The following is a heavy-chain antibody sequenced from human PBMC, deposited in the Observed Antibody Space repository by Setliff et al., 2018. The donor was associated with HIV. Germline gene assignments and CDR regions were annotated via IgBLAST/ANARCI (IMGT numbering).Heavy chain of an antibody. CDR2: ISGFNGNT. CDR1: GSSFARYG. J-gene: IGHJ3*02. V-gene: IGHV1-18*01. D-gene: IGHD6-19*01. Sequence: ASVKVSCKASGSSFARYGLSWVRQAPGQGLEWMGWISGFNGNTKYAQSFQDRVAMTTETATSTAVMEMRSLRSDDTAVYFCARVPYRSAWFSGGHDAFDIWGQGTMVTVSS. CDR3: ARVPYRSAWFSGGHDAFDI.